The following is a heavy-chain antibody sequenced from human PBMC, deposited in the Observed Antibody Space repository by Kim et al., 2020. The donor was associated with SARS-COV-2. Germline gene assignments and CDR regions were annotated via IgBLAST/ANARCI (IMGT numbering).Heavy chain of an antibody. CDR3: ARVRRWLQWTSGAFDI. CDR1: GYTFTSYY. Sequence: ASVKVSCKASGYTFTSYYMHWVRQAPGQGLEWMGIINPSGGSTSYAQKFQGRVTMTRDTSTSTVYMELSSLRSEDTAVYYCARVRRWLQWTSGAFDIWGQGTMVTVSS. CDR2: INPSGGST. J-gene: IGHJ3*02. V-gene: IGHV1-46*01. D-gene: IGHD5-12*01.